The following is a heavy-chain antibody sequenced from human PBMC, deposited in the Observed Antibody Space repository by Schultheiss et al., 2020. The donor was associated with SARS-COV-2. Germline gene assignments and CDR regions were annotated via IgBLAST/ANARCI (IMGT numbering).Heavy chain of an antibody. D-gene: IGHD3-10*01. CDR2: IYHSGST. CDR3: ARVPPGGYGMDV. J-gene: IGHJ6*02. V-gene: IGHV4-39*07. CDR1: GGSISSSSYY. Sequence: SETLSLTCTVSGGSISSSSYYWGWIRQPPGKGLEWIGSIYHSGSTNYNPSLKSRVTISVDTSKNQFSLKLSSVTAADTAVYYCARVPPGGYGMDVWGQGTTVTVSS.